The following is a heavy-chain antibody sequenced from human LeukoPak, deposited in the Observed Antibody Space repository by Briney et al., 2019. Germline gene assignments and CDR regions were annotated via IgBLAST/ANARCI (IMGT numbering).Heavy chain of an antibody. J-gene: IGHJ5*02. D-gene: IGHD2-2*02. CDR1: GYDFTTYC. Sequence: ASVKVSCKTSGYDFTTYCIHWVRQAPGQRLEWMGWINTDNGKTKYSQKFQGRVTITRDTSASTAYMELSSLRSEDTAVYYCARDWGSDCSSMSCYRYNWFDPWGQGTLVTVSS. CDR3: ARDWGSDCSSMSCYRYNWFDP. CDR2: INTDNGKT. V-gene: IGHV1-3*04.